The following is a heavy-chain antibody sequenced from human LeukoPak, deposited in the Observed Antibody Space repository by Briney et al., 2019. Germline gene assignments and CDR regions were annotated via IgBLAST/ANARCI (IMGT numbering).Heavy chain of an antibody. V-gene: IGHV3-11*04. CDR1: GFSFSYDY. D-gene: IGHD2-2*01. CDR3: VRADCSSTSCYELDY. Sequence: GGSLRLSCAGSGFSFSYDYMSWIRQAPGKGLEWVSYISSSDTTIYYADSVKGRFTISRDNAQNSLYLQMNTLRADDTAVYYCVRADCSSTSCYELDYWGQGTLVTVSS. J-gene: IGHJ4*02. CDR2: ISSSDTTI.